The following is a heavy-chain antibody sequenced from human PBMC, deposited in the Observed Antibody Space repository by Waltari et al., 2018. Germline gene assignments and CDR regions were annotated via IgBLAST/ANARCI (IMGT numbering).Heavy chain of an antibody. J-gene: IGHJ4*02. CDR2: IYYSGST. CDR3: ARLGGDGDYYFDY. Sequence: QLQLQESGPGLVKPSETLSLTCTVSGGSISSSSYYWGWIRQPPGKGLEWIGSIYYSGSTYYNPSLKSRVTISVETSKNQFSLKLSSVTAADTAVYYCARLGGDGDYYFDYWGQGTLVTVSS. CDR1: GGSISSSSYY. D-gene: IGHD4-17*01. V-gene: IGHV4-39*01.